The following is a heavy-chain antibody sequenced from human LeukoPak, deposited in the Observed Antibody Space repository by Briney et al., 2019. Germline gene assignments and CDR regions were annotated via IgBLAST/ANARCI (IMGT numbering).Heavy chain of an antibody. V-gene: IGHV3-30*18. CDR1: GFTFSSYG. CDR2: ISYDGSNK. D-gene: IGHD3-22*01. CDR3: AKGAYYYDSSGSDAFDI. J-gene: IGHJ3*02. Sequence: PGRSLRLSCAASGFTFSSYGMHWVRQAPGKGLEWVAVISYDGSNKYYADSVKGRFTISRDNSKNTLYLQMNSLRAEDTAVYYCAKGAYYYDSSGSDAFDIWGQGTMVTVSS.